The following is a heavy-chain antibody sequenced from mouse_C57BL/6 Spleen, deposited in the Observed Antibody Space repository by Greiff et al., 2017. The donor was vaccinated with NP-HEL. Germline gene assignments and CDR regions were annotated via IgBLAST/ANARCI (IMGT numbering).Heavy chain of an antibody. CDR1: GYAFSSSW. CDR2: IYPGDGDT. V-gene: IGHV1-82*01. Sequence: MQQSGPELVKPGASVKISCKASGYAFSSSWMNWVKQRPGKGLEWIGRIYPGDGDTNYNRKFKGKATLTVDKSSSTAYMQLSSLTSEDSAVFFCAREEASAVVAPCYAMDYWGQGTSVTVSS. J-gene: IGHJ4*01. CDR3: AREEASAVVAPCYAMDY. D-gene: IGHD1-1*01.